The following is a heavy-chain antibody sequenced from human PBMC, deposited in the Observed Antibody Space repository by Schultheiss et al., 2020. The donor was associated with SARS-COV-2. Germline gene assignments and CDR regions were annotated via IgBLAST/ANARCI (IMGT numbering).Heavy chain of an antibody. J-gene: IGHJ6*02. CDR2: IYYSGST. CDR3: ASLYDYIYYYGMDV. Sequence: LRLSCAASGFTFSSYAMSWVRQAPGKGLEWIGYIYYSGSTYYNPSLKSRVTISVDTSKNQFSLKLSSVTAADTAVYYCASLYDYIYYYGMDVWGQGTTVTVSS. CDR1: GFTFSSYA. D-gene: IGHD4-11*01. V-gene: IGHV4-31*02.